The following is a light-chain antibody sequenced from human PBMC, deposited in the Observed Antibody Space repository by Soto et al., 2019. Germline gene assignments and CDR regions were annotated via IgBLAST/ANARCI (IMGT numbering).Light chain of an antibody. CDR2: EVS. CDR3: SSYASSSTLA. J-gene: IGLJ2*01. CDR1: SSDVGGYNY. V-gene: IGLV2-14*01. Sequence: QSARTQPASVSGSPGQSITISCTGTSSDVGGYNYVSWYQQHPGKVPKLMIYEVSNRPSGISNRFSGSKSGNTASLTISGLQAEDEPDYYCSSYASSSTLAFGGGTKLTVL.